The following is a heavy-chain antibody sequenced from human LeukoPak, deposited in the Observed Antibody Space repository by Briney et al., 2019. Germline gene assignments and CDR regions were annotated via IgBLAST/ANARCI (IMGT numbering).Heavy chain of an antibody. CDR3: ARGWNWNYVPPGSFDY. J-gene: IGHJ4*02. CDR2: INHSGST. V-gene: IGHV4-34*01. D-gene: IGHD1-7*01. Sequence: PSETLSLTCAVYGGSFSGYYWSWIRQPPGKGLEWIGEINHSGSTNYNQSLKSRVTISVDTSKNQFSLKLSSVTAADTAVYYCARGWNWNYVPPGSFDYWGQGTLVTVSS. CDR1: GGSFSGYY.